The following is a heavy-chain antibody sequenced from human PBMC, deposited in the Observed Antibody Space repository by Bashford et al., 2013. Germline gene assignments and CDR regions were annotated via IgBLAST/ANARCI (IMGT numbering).Heavy chain of an antibody. CDR2: IKDDRSQE. V-gene: IGHV3-7*03. J-gene: IGHJ4*02. Sequence: VRQAPGKGLEWVANIKDDRSQEYYVDSVRGRFTISRDNAKNTLYLQMTGLRGEDTAIYYCARSDRYCRGGGCYGGVFDYWGQGTLVTVSS. CDR3: ARSDRYCRGGGCYGGVFDY. D-gene: IGHD2-15*01.